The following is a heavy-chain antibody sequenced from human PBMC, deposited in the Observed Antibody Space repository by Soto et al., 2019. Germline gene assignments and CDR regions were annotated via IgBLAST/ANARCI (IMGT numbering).Heavy chain of an antibody. J-gene: IGHJ4*02. V-gene: IGHV3-74*01. CDR2: INSDGSST. CDR1: GFTFSSYW. Sequence: EVQLVESGGGLVQPGGSLRLSCEASGFTFSSYWMHWVRQDPGKGLVWVSRINSDGSSTSYADSVKGRFTISRDNAKNTLYLQMNSLRAEDTAVYYCAREARSSWYPYFDYWGQGTLVTVSS. CDR3: AREARSSWYPYFDY. D-gene: IGHD6-13*01.